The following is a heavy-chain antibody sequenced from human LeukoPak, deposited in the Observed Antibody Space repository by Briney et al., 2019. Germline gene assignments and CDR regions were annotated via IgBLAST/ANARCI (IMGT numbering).Heavy chain of an antibody. J-gene: IGHJ5*02. V-gene: IGHV4-34*01. CDR1: GGSFSGYY. Sequence: PSETLSLXCAVYGGSFSGYYWSWIRQPPGKGLEWIGEINHSGSTNYNPSLKSRVTIPVDTSKNQFSLKLSSVTAADTAVYYCARTSIYYDSSGYRSWGQGTLVTVSS. CDR2: INHSGST. D-gene: IGHD3-22*01. CDR3: ARTSIYYDSSGYRS.